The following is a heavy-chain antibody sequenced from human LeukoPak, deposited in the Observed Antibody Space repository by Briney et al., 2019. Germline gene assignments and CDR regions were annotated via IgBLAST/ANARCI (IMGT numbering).Heavy chain of an antibody. CDR1: GFTFSSYG. J-gene: IGHJ6*03. CDR3: AKNGDRGAYCSGGSCYPYFYYYMDV. V-gene: IGHV3-30*02. CDR2: IRYDGSNK. Sequence: GGSLRLSCAASGFTFSSYGMHWVRQAPGKGLEWVAFIRYDGSNKYYADSVKGRFTISRDNSKNTLYLQMNSLRAEDTAIYYCAKNGDRGAYCSGGSCYPYFYYYMDVWGKGTTVTISS. D-gene: IGHD2-15*01.